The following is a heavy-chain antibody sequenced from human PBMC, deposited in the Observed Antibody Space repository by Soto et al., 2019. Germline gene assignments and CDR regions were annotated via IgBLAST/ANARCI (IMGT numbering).Heavy chain of an antibody. CDR1: GGSISSGGYY. CDR3: ARGREINDYNYYYYYGKDV. J-gene: IGHJ6*02. CDR2: IYYSGST. V-gene: IGHV4-31*03. D-gene: IGHD4-4*01. Sequence: PSATLSLTRTVSGGSISSGGYYWSWIRQHPGKGLDWIGYIYYSGSTYYNPSLKSRVTISVDTSNNQLFLKLSSVTAAGTAVYYCARGREINDYNYYYYYGKDVWGQGTTVPVSS.